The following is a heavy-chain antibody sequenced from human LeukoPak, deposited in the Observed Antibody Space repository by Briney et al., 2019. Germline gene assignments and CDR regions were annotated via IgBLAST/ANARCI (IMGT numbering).Heavy chain of an antibody. D-gene: IGHD6-6*01. CDR2: IWYDGSNK. CDR3: AKVDEYSSSLFFDY. J-gene: IGHJ4*02. V-gene: IGHV3-33*06. Sequence: GGSLRLSCAASGFTFSSYGMHWVRQAPGKGLEWVAVIWYDGSNKYYADSVKGRFTISRDNSKNTLYLQMNSLRAEDTAVYYCAKVDEYSSSLFFDYWGQGTLVTVSS. CDR1: GFTFSSYG.